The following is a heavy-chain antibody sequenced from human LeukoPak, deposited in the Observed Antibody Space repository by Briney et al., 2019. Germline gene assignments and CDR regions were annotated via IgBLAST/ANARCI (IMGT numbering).Heavy chain of an antibody. J-gene: IGHJ4*02. CDR3: ARDFSGYDPVEYCSGGSCD. D-gene: IGHD2-15*01. Sequence: GSLRLSCAASGFTFSDYYMSWIRQAPGKGLEWVSYISSSGSTIYYADSVKGRFTISRDNAKNSLYLQMNSLRAEDTAVYYCARDFSGYDPVEYCSGGSCDWGQGTLVTVSS. CDR2: ISSSGSTI. CDR1: GFTFSDYY. V-gene: IGHV3-11*01.